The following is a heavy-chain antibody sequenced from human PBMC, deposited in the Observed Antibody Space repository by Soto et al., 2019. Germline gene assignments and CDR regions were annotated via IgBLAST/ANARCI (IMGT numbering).Heavy chain of an antibody. CDR1: GYTFTTYG. D-gene: IGHD2-15*01. CDR2: ISTYNGNT. CDR3: ARRGAYCSGGICYHFDD. Sequence: ASVKVSCKASGYTFTTYGISWVRQAPGQGLEWMGWISTYNGNTNYEQKLQGRVTLTTDTLTSTAYMELRSLRSDDTAVYYCARRGAYCSGGICYHFDDWGQRTLVTVSS. J-gene: IGHJ4*02. V-gene: IGHV1-18*04.